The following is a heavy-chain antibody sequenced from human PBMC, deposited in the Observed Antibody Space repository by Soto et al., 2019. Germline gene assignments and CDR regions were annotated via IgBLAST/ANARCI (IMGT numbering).Heavy chain of an antibody. CDR1: GFTFSSYG. CDR3: AREGKDIVATIRPYYFDY. Sequence: QVQLVESGGGVVQPGRSLRLSCAASGFTFSSYGMHWVRQAPGKGLEWVAVIWYDGSNKYYAESVRGRFTISRDNSKNTLYLQMNSLRAEDTAVYYCAREGKDIVATIRPYYFDYWGQGTLVTVS. D-gene: IGHD5-12*01. V-gene: IGHV3-33*01. J-gene: IGHJ4*02. CDR2: IWYDGSNK.